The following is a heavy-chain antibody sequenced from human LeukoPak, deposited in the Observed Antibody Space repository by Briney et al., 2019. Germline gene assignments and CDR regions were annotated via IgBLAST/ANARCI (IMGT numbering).Heavy chain of an antibody. D-gene: IGHD6-19*01. J-gene: IGHJ4*01. V-gene: IGHV3-23*01. CDR3: AKGIYSSGWSYFDY. CDR1: GFTFSNSA. CDR2: LSGSGINT. Sequence: GGSLRLSCAASGFTFSNSAMSWVRQAPGKGLEWVSTLSGSGINTYYADSVKGRFTISRDNSKNTLYLQMNSLRAEDTAVYYCAKGIYSSGWSYFDYWGHGTLVTVSS.